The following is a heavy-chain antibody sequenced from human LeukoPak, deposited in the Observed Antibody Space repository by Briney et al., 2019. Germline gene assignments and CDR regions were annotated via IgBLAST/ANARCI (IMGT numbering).Heavy chain of an antibody. CDR2: IYYSGST. Sequence: PSETLSLTCTVSGGSISSSSYYWGWIRQPPGKGLEWIGSIYYSGSTYYNPSLKSRVTISVDTSKNQFSLKLSSVTAADTAVYYCARYYRDFIVVVPAAIWYGATGWYFDLWGRGTLVTVSS. CDR3: ARYYRDFIVVVPAAIWYGATGWYFDL. J-gene: IGHJ2*01. CDR1: GGSISSSSYY. V-gene: IGHV4-39*01. D-gene: IGHD2-2*01.